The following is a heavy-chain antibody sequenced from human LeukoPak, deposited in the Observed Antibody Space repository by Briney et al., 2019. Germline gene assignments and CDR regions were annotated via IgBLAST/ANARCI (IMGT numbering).Heavy chain of an antibody. CDR2: INPNSGGT. CDR3: ARDPGYGYGPMDY. D-gene: IGHD5-18*01. J-gene: IGHJ4*02. V-gene: IGHV1-2*02. CDR1: GYTFTGYY. Sequence: ASVKVSCKASGYTFTGYYMHWVRQAPGQGLEWMGWINPNSGGTNYAQKFQGRVTMTRDTSISIAYMELSRLRSDDTAVYYCARDPGYGYGPMDYGAQGTRVTVS.